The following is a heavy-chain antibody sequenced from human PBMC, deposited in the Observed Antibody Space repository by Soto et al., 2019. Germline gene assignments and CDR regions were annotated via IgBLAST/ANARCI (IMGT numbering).Heavy chain of an antibody. CDR1: GFTFSSYS. CDR3: ARDGSYCGGDCYERGAFDI. V-gene: IGHV3-21*01. CDR2: ISSSSSYI. Sequence: GGSLRLSCAASGFTFSSYSMNWVRQAPGKGLEWVSSISSSSSYIYYADSVKGRFTISRDNAKNSLYLQMNSLRAEDTAVYYCARDGSYCGGDCYERGAFDIWGQGTMVTVSS. J-gene: IGHJ3*02. D-gene: IGHD2-21*01.